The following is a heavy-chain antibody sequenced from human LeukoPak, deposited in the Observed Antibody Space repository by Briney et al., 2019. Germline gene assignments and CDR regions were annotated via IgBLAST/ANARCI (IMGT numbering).Heavy chain of an antibody. CDR1: GFTISYNY. CDR3: ARDIPVDSRSSVPKPVRDS. D-gene: IGHD6-6*01. Sequence: PGGSLRLSCAASGFTISYNYMSWVRQAPGKGLQWVSVIYSNTSAYYADSVKGRFTISRHISKNTLYLQMTSLRAEDTAVYYCARDIPVDSRSSVPKPVRDSWGQGTLVTVSS. J-gene: IGHJ5*02. V-gene: IGHV3-53*04. CDR2: IYSNTSA.